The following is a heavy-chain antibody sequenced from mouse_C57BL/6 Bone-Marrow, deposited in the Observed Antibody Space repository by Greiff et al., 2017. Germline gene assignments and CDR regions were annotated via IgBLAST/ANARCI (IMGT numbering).Heavy chain of an antibody. D-gene: IGHD1-1*01. Sequence: EVKLMESGGDLVKPGGSLKLSCAASGFTFSSYGMSWVRQTPDKRLEWVATISSGGSYTYYPDSVKGRFTISRDNAKNTLYLQMSSLKSEDTAMYYCARLTTVVAVDYWGQGTTLTVSS. CDR3: ARLTTVVAVDY. V-gene: IGHV5-6*01. J-gene: IGHJ2*01. CDR1: GFTFSSYG. CDR2: ISSGGSYT.